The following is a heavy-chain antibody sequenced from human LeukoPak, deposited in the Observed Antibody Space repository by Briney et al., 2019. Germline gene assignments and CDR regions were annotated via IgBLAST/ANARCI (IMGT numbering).Heavy chain of an antibody. CDR1: GYTFTSYD. D-gene: IGHD3-22*01. CDR3: ARAIKAGSRQYYYDSSGPLPDY. J-gene: IGHJ4*02. CDR2: INPSGGST. V-gene: IGHV1-46*01. Sequence: GASVKVSCKTSGYTFTSYDLNWVRQAPGQGLEWMGIINPSGGSTSYAQKFQGRVTMTRDMSTSTVYMELSSLRSEDTAVYYCARAIKAGSRQYYYDSSGPLPDYWGQGTLVTVSS.